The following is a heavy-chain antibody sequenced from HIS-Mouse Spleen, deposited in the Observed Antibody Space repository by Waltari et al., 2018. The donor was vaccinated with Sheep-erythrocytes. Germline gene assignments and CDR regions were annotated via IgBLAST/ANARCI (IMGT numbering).Heavy chain of an antibody. CDR3: AQTGATTPHFDY. Sequence: KKPGSSVKVSCKASGGTFSSYAISWVRQAPGQGLEWMGRIIPILGIANYAQKCQGRVTITADKSTSTAYMELSSLRSEDTAVYYCAQTGATTPHFDYWGQGTLVTVSS. CDR2: IIPILGIA. V-gene: IGHV1-69*04. D-gene: IGHD1-26*01. J-gene: IGHJ4*02. CDR1: GGTFSSYA.